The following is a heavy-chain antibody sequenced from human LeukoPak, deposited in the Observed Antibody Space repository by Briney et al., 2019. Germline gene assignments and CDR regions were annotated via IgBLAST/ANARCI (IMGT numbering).Heavy chain of an antibody. Sequence: SETLSLTCTVSSGSITNDYWTWIRQPPGKGLEWIGYISYSGSVNYNPSLKTRVTMSLDTSRNQFSVNLKSVTAADTAMYYCARVYYGSGSLSSWFDPWGRGTRVTVSS. D-gene: IGHD3-10*01. CDR3: ARVYYGSGSLSSWFDP. CDR2: ISYSGSV. CDR1: SGSITNDY. V-gene: IGHV4-59*08. J-gene: IGHJ5*02.